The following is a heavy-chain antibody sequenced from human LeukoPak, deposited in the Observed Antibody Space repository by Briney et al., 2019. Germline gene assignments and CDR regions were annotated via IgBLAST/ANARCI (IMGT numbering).Heavy chain of an antibody. Sequence: SETLSLTCTVSGDSISSYYWSWIRQPPGKGLEWIGYIYYSGSTNYNPSLKSRVTISVDTSKNQFSLKLSSVTAADTAVYYCARGGYSYGPAVLNWFDPWGQGTLVTVSS. CDR1: GDSISSYY. V-gene: IGHV4-59*01. D-gene: IGHD5-18*01. CDR2: IYYSGST. CDR3: ARGGYSYGPAVLNWFDP. J-gene: IGHJ5*02.